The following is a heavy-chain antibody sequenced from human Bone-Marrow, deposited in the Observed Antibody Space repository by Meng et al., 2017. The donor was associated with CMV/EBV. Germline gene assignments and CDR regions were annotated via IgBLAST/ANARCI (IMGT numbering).Heavy chain of an antibody. D-gene: IGHD4-23*01. CDR3: ARGHYGGAYYFDY. CDR1: GFTFSSYS. J-gene: IGHJ4*02. CDR2: ISSSSSYI. V-gene: IGHV3-21*01. Sequence: GESLKISCAASGFTFSSYSMNWVRQAPGKGLEWVSSISSSSSYIYYADSVKGRFTISRDNAKNSLYLQMNSLRAEDTAVYYCARGHYGGAYYFDYWGQRTLVTVSS.